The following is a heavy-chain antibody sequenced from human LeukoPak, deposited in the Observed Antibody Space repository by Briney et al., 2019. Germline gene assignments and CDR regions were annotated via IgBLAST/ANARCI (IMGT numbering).Heavy chain of an antibody. D-gene: IGHD3-9*01. V-gene: IGHV4-39*07. Sequence: SETLSLTCTVSGGSMISTNYYWGWTRQPPGKGLEWFGSISYIGATSYNPSLKSRVTISVDRSKNQFSLKLSSVTAADTAVYYCARDLYLTGLPDYWGQGTLVTVSS. J-gene: IGHJ4*02. CDR3: ARDLYLTGLPDY. CDR2: ISYIGAT. CDR1: GGSMISTNYY.